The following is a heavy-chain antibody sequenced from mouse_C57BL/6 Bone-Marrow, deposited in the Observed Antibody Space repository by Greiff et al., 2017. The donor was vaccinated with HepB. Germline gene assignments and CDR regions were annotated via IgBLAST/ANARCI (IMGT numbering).Heavy chain of an antibody. Sequence: EVQGVESGPGLAKPSQTLSLTCSVTGYSIPSDYWNWIRKFPGNKLEYMGYISYSGSTYYNPPLKSRISITRDTSKNQYYLQLNSVTTEDTATYYCARSYGRWAWFAYWGQGTLVTVSA. CDR2: ISYSGST. J-gene: IGHJ3*01. CDR3: ARSYGRWAWFAY. D-gene: IGHD1-1*01. V-gene: IGHV3-8*01. CDR1: GYSIPSDY.